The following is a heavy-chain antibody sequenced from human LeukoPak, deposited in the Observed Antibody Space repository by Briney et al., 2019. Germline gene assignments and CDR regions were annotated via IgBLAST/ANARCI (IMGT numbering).Heavy chain of an antibody. CDR1: GFTFSSYA. CDR3: AKAQGPVIAVAGIDY. V-gene: IGHV3-23*01. D-gene: IGHD6-19*01. Sequence: GGSLRLSCAASGFTFSSYAMSWVRQAPGKGLEWVSAISGSGGSTYYADSVKGRFTISRDNSKNTLYLQMNSLRAEDTAVYYCAKAQGPVIAVAGIDYWGQGTLVTVSS. CDR2: ISGSGGST. J-gene: IGHJ4*02.